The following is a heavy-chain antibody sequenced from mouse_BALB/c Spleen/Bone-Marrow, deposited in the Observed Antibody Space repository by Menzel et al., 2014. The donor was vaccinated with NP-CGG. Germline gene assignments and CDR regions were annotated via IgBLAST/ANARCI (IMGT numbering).Heavy chain of an antibody. D-gene: IGHD2-3*01. J-gene: IGHJ3*01. CDR2: IDPSDSET. CDR3: ARGVTRFAY. V-gene: IGHV1S126*01. Sequence: QVQLKESGPQLVRPGASVKISCKASGYSFTNYWMHWVKQRPGQGLEWIGMIDPSDSETRLNQKFKDKAKLTVDKSSTTAYMQFSSPTSEDSAVYYCARGVTRFAYWGQGTLVTVSA. CDR1: GYSFTNYW.